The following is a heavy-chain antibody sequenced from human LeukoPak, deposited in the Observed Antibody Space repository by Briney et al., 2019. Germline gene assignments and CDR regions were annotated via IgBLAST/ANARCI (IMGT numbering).Heavy chain of an antibody. Sequence: GXLRLSCAASGFSFSNYAMTWVRQAPGKGLEWVSAMSDSGNKIHYADSVKGRFTISRDNSKNTLYLQMNRLRAEDTAIYYCAQDWKCAYWGQGTLVTVSS. CDR1: GFSFSNYA. CDR2: MSDSGNKI. V-gene: IGHV3-23*01. J-gene: IGHJ4*02. D-gene: IGHD1-1*01. CDR3: AQDWKCAY.